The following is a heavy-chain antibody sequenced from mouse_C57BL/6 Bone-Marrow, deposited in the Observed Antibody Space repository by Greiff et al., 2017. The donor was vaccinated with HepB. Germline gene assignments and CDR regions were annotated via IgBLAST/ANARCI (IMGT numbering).Heavy chain of an antibody. V-gene: IGHV7-1*01. Sequence: EVKLMESGGGLVQSGRSLRLSCATSGFTFSDFYMEWVRQAPGKGLEWIAASRNKANDYTTEYSASVKGRFIVSRDTSKSILYLQMNALRAEDTAIYYCAREYDYDRGGFAYWGQGTLVTVSA. CDR3: AREYDYDRGGFAY. J-gene: IGHJ3*01. CDR2: SRNKANDYTT. D-gene: IGHD2-4*01. CDR1: GFTFSDFY.